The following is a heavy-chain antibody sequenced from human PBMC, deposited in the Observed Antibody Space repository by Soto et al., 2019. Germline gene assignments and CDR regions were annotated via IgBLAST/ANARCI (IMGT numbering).Heavy chain of an antibody. Sequence: QVQLVQSGAEVKKPGASVKVSCKASGYTFTSHGIIWVRQAPGQGLEWMGWINPYNGNTNYAQKLQGRVTMTTDTSTNTAYLEPRSLRSDDTAGYYCARDWFGIDYWGQGTLVTVSS. CDR1: GYTFTSHG. CDR2: INPYNGNT. CDR3: ARDWFGIDY. J-gene: IGHJ4*02. V-gene: IGHV1-18*01. D-gene: IGHD3-16*01.